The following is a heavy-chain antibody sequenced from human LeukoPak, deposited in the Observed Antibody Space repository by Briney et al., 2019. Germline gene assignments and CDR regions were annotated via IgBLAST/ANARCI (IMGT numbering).Heavy chain of an antibody. Sequence: EASVKVSCKASGGTFSSYAISWVRQAPGQGLEWMGGIIPIFGTANYAQKFQGRVTITTDESTSTAYMELSSLRSDDTAVYYCARVYCSSTSCGRWFDPWGQGTLVTVSS. D-gene: IGHD2-2*01. CDR3: ARVYCSSTSCGRWFDP. CDR1: GGTFSSYA. CDR2: IIPIFGTA. V-gene: IGHV1-69*05. J-gene: IGHJ5*02.